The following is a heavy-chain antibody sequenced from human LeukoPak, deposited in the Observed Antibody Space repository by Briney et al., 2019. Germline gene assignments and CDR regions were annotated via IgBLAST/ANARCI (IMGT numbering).Heavy chain of an antibody. D-gene: IGHD2-2*01. CDR1: GYTFTCYY. CDR2: INPNSGGT. J-gene: IGHJ4*02. Sequence: GASVKVSCKASGYTFTCYYMHWVRQAPGQGLEWMGWINPNSGGTNYAQKFQGRVTMTRDTSISTAYMELSRLRSDDTAVYYCARLVVPAAIEDYWGQGTLVTVSS. CDR3: ARLVVPAAIEDY. V-gene: IGHV1-2*02.